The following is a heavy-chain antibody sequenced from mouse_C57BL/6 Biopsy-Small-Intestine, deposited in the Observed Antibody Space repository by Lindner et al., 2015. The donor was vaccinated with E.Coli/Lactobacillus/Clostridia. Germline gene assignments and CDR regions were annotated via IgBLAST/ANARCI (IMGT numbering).Heavy chain of an antibody. CDR3: ARILTGSFAY. CDR2: IYPGDGDT. V-gene: IGHV1-80*01. Sequence: VQLQESGAELVKPGASVKISCKASGYAFSSYWMNWVKQRPGKGLEWIGQIYPGDGDTNYNGKFKGKATLTADKSSSTAYMQLNSLTSEDSAVYYCARILTGSFAYWGQGTLVTVSA. CDR1: GYAFSSYW. D-gene: IGHD4-1*01. J-gene: IGHJ3*01.